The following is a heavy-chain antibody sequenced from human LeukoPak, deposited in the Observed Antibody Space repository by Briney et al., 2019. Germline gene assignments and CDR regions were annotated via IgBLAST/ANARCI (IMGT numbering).Heavy chain of an antibody. CDR3: TRGRSGGYDTLY. V-gene: IGHV3-49*04. D-gene: IGHD5-12*01. CDR2: IRSKAYGGTT. Sequence: SLRLSCAASGFTFSDHYMDWVRQAPGKGLEWVGFIRSKAYGGTTEYAASVKGRFTISRDDSKSIAYLQMNSLKTEDTAVYYCTRGRSGGYDTLYWGQGTLVTVSS. J-gene: IGHJ4*02. CDR1: GFTFSDHY.